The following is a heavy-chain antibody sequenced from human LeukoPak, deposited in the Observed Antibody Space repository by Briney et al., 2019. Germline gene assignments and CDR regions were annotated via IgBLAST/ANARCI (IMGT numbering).Heavy chain of an antibody. CDR3: ARAPYNYDILTGYYFGFDP. D-gene: IGHD3-9*01. CDR1: GGSFSGYY. Sequence: SETLSLTCAVYGGSFSGYYWSWIRQPPGKGLEWIGEINHSGSTNYNPSLMSRVTISVDTSKNQFSLKLSSVTAADTAVYYCARAPYNYDILTGYYFGFDPWGQGTLVTVSS. J-gene: IGHJ5*02. V-gene: IGHV4-34*01. CDR2: INHSGST.